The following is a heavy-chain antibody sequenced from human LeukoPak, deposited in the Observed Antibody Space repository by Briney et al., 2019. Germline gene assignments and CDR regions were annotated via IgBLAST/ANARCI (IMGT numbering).Heavy chain of an antibody. D-gene: IGHD3-16*01. CDR3: ARVGRGPLRGGFYYYYYYMDV. V-gene: IGHV3-30*04. Sequence: GGSLRLSCAASGFTFSSYAMHWVRQAPGKGLEWVAVISYDGSNKYYADSVKGRFTISRDNSKNTLYLQMNSLRAEDTAVYYCARVGRGPLRGGFYYYYYYMDVWGKGTTVTVSS. J-gene: IGHJ6*03. CDR2: ISYDGSNK. CDR1: GFTFSSYA.